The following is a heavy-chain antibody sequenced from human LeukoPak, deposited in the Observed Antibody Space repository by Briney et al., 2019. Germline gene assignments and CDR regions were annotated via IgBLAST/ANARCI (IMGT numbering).Heavy chain of an antibody. Sequence: GGSLRLSCAASGFIFSSHGMHWVRQAPGKGLEWVAFIRYEGSNKYYADSVKGRFTISRDNSKNTLYLQMNSLRAEDTAVYYCASRVGSGWFTPPSYYYYYGMDVWGQGTTVTVSS. D-gene: IGHD6-19*01. V-gene: IGHV3-30*02. J-gene: IGHJ6*02. CDR1: GFIFSSHG. CDR2: IRYEGSNK. CDR3: ASRVGSGWFTPPSYYYYYGMDV.